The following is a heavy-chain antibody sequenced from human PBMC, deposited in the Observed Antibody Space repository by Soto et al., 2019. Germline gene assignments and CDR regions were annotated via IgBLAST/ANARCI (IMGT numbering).Heavy chain of an antibody. D-gene: IGHD6-6*01. CDR2: ISGSGGST. V-gene: IGHV3-23*01. CDR1: VFTLQIYA. J-gene: IGHJ4*01. CDR3: AKGLSGSSSAPSFDY. Sequence: PGGSMQLSCVAAVFTLQIYAMDWVRQAPGKGLEWVSAISGSGGSTYYADSVKGRFTISRGNSRNTLYLQMNSLRAEDTAVYYCAKGLSGSSSAPSFDYWAHGTLVSVS.